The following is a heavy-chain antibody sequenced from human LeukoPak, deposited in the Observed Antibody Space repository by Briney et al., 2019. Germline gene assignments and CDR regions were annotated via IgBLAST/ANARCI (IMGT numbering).Heavy chain of an antibody. CDR2: IYTSGST. CDR3: ARGSGYSSSTFPDEN. D-gene: IGHD6-13*01. Sequence: SETLSLTCTVSGGSISSSSYYWSWIRQPAGKGLEWIGRIYTSGSTNYNPSLKSRVTISVDTSKNQFSLKLSSVTAADTAVYYCARGSGYSSSTFPDENWGQGTLVTVSS. V-gene: IGHV4-61*02. CDR1: GGSISSSSYY. J-gene: IGHJ4*02.